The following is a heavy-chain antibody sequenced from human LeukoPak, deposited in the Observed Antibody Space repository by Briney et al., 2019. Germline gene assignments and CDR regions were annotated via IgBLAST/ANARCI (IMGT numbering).Heavy chain of an antibody. D-gene: IGHD5-18*01. CDR2: ISYDGRNK. CDR3: AKDRGYSHGFDY. V-gene: IGHV3-30*18. Sequence: PGRSLSLSCAASGFTFSSYGMHWVRQAPGKGLEWVAAISYDGRNKEYVDSVKGRFTISRDNSKNTLYLQMNSLRAEDTAVYNCAKDRGYSHGFDYWGQGTLVTVSS. CDR1: GFTFSSYG. J-gene: IGHJ4*02.